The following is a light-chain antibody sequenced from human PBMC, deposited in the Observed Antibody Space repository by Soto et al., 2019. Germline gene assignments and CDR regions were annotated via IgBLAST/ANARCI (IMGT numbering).Light chain of an antibody. CDR2: SNN. CDR1: SSNIGSNT. J-gene: IGLJ2*01. Sequence: QAVVTQPPSASGTPGQRFTISCSGSSSNIGSNTVNWYQQLPGTAPKLLIHSNNQRPSGVPDRFSGSKSGTSASLAISGLQSEDEADYYCAAWDDSLIEVFGGGTKLTVL. V-gene: IGLV1-44*01. CDR3: AAWDDSLIEV.